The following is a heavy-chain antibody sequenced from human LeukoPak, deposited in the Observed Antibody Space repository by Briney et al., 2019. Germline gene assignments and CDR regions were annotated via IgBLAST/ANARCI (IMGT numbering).Heavy chain of an antibody. CDR1: GFTLSGSA. CDR2: IRSKANSYAT. J-gene: IGHJ6*03. CDR3: TRQKPGGWFDWLGYYMDV. Sequence: PGGSLRLSCAASGFTLSGSAMHWVRQASGKGLEWVGRIRSKANSYATAYAASVKGRFTISRDDSKNTAYLQMNSLKTEDTAVYYCTRQKPGGWFDWLGYYMDVWGKGTTVTVSS. V-gene: IGHV3-73*01. D-gene: IGHD3-9*01.